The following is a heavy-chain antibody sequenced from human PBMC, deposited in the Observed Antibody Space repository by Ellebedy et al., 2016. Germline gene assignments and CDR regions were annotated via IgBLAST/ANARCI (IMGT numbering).Heavy chain of an antibody. V-gene: IGHV3-23*01. CDR3: ARGWGARVYMAHLDY. D-gene: IGHD3-16*01. CDR2: ISGSGGST. Sequence: GESLKISXAASGFTVSGNHMSWVRQAPGKGLEWVSGISGSGGSTYYADSVKGRFTISRDNSKNTLYLQMESLRADDSAVYYCARGWGARVYMAHLDYWGQGALVTVSS. J-gene: IGHJ4*02. CDR1: GFTVSGNH.